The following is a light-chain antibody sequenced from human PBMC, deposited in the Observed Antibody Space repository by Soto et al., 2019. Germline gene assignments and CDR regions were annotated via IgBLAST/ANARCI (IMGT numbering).Light chain of an antibody. CDR2: GAS. V-gene: IGKV1-27*01. CDR3: QNYNRAPWT. J-gene: IGKJ1*01. Sequence: DIPMTQSPSSLSASVGDRVTITCRASQDISNYLAWYQQKPGKVPKLLIYGASTLQSGVPSRFSGSGSGTDFTLTISSLQTEDVATYYCQNYNRAPWTFGQGTKVESK. CDR1: QDISNY.